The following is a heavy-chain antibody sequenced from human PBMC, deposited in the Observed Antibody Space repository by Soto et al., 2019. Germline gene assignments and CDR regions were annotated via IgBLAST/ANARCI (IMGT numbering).Heavy chain of an antibody. CDR1: GGSISSGGYY. J-gene: IGHJ5*02. D-gene: IGHD3-22*01. CDR3: ARDQVEYYYDSSGQGWFDP. CDR2: IYYSGST. Sequence: PSETLSLTCTVSGGSISSGGYYWSWIRQHPGKGLEWIGYIYYSGSTYYNPSLKSRVTISVDTSKNQFSLKLSSVTAADTAVYYCARDQVEYYYDSSGQGWFDPWGQGNLVTVS. V-gene: IGHV4-31*03.